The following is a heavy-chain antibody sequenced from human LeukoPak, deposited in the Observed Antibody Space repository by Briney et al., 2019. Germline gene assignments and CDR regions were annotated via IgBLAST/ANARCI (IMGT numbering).Heavy chain of an antibody. V-gene: IGHV4-59*08. J-gene: IGHJ4*02. CDR3: ARLKYYYDSSGYSPFFDY. CDR2: IYYSGST. D-gene: IGHD3-22*01. CDR1: GGSISSYY. Sequence: SETLSLTCTVSGGSISSYYWSWIQQPPGKGLEWIGYIYYSGSTNYNPSLKSRVTISVDASKNQFSLKLSSVTAADTAVYYCARLKYYYDSSGYSPFFDYWGQGTLVTVSS.